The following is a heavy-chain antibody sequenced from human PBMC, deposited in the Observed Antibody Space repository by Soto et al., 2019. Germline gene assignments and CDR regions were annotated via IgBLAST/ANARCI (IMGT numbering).Heavy chain of an antibody. CDR1: GFTFSNYA. J-gene: IGHJ4*02. CDR2: ISGSGST. CDR3: EIVPLSLDYFEY. V-gene: IGHV3-23*01. Sequence: EVQLLESGGGLVQPGGSLRLSCAASGFTFSNYAMNWVRQAPGKGLEWVSAISGSGSTYYADSVKGRFTISRDNSNTTRYLQLNRLTAVDTSVYYCEIVPLSLDYFEYWGPGTLVTVSS. D-gene: IGHD2-2*01.